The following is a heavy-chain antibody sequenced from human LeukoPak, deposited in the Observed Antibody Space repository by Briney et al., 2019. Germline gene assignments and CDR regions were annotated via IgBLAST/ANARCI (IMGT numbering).Heavy chain of an antibody. CDR3: ARDLYEAAAGQTEGRLFDY. CDR1: GFTFSIDA. CDR2: FCGMGGST. D-gene: IGHD6-13*01. V-gene: IGHV3-23*01. J-gene: IGHJ4*02. Sequence: GGTLRLSCAAPGFTFSIDAMTWVRQALGKGRGWVATFCGMGGSTYSADSVKGRLAISRDNSKNTLFLRMSSLRAEDTAVYYCARDLYEAAAGQTEGRLFDYWGQGTLVTVSS.